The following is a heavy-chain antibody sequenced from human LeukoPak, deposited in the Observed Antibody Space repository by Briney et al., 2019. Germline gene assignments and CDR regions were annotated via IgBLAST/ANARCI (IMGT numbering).Heavy chain of an antibody. J-gene: IGHJ5*02. CDR3: ARLFGHCSSTSCPGWFDP. CDR2: IYPGDSDT. V-gene: IGHV5-51*01. CDR1: GYSFTSYW. D-gene: IGHD2-2*01. Sequence: GESLKISCKGSGYSFTSYWIGWVRQMPGKGLEWMGIIYPGDSDTRYSPSFQGQVTISADKSISTAYLQWSSLKASDTAMYYCARLFGHCSSTSCPGWFDPWGQGTLVTVSS.